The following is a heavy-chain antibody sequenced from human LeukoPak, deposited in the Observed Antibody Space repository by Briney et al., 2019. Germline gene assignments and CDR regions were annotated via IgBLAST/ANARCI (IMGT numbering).Heavy chain of an antibody. Sequence: GRSLRPSCAASGFTFSSNDMHWVRQAPGKGLEWVAVISYDGSNKYYADSVKGRFTISRDNSKNTLSLQMNSLRVEDTAMYYCAKELWREQLDYWGQGTLVTVSS. J-gene: IGHJ4*02. CDR1: GFTFSSND. V-gene: IGHV3-30*18. CDR3: AKELWREQLDY. D-gene: IGHD2-21*01. CDR2: ISYDGSNK.